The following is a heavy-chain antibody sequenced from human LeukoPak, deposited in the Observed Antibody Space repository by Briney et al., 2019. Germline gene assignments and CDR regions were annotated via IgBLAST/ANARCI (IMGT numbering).Heavy chain of an antibody. CDR1: GFTFSNYP. J-gene: IGHJ4*02. D-gene: IGHD2/OR15-2a*01. V-gene: IGHV3-23*01. CDR2: IGGSDDT. CDR3: ARSRIVDRRGYFDF. Sequence: GGSLRLSRVTSGFTFSNYPMTWVRQSPGKGLEWVSTIGGSDDTYYADSVQGRFTISRDTSKNTLYLQMHSLGAEDTAVYYCARSRIVDRRGYFDFWGQGTLVTASS.